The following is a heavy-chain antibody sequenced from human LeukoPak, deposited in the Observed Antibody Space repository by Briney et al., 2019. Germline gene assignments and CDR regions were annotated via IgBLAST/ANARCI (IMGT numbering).Heavy chain of an antibody. Sequence: GGSLRLSCAASGFTFSSYGMHWVCQAPGKGLEWVAVISYDGSNKYYADSVKGRFTISRDNSKNTLYLQMNSLRAEDTAVYYCAKDRKQLAAADYFDYWGQGTLVTVSS. J-gene: IGHJ4*02. CDR2: ISYDGSNK. V-gene: IGHV3-30*18. D-gene: IGHD6-13*01. CDR3: AKDRKQLAAADYFDY. CDR1: GFTFSSYG.